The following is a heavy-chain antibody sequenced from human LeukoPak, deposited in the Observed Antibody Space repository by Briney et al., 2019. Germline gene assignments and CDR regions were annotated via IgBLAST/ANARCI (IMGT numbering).Heavy chain of an antibody. CDR1: GFTFSSYS. Sequence: GGSLRLSCAASGFTFSSYSMHWVRQAPGKGLEWVSYISKNSDDIYNADSVRGRFTISRDNAKNSLYLQMNSLRAEDTAVYYCARVRPGYYCDYWGQGILVTVSS. V-gene: IGHV3-21*05. CDR2: ISKNSDDI. CDR3: ARVRPGYYCDY. J-gene: IGHJ4*02.